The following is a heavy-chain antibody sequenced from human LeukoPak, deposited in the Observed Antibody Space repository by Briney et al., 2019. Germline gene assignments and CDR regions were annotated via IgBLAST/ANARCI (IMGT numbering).Heavy chain of an antibody. D-gene: IGHD6-13*01. J-gene: IGHJ4*02. V-gene: IGHV4-59*01. CDR2: IYYSGRT. CDR3: ARGRVGSTWVNFDY. CDR1: GGSISSYY. Sequence: SETLSLTCTVSGGSISSYYWSWIRQPPGKGLEWIGYIYYSGRTNYNPSLKSRVTISVDTSKNQFSLKLSSVTAADTAVYYCARGRVGSTWVNFDYWGQGPLDTV.